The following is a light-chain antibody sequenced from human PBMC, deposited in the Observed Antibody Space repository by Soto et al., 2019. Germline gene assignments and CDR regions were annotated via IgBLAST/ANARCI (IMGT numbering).Light chain of an antibody. V-gene: IGKV1-5*03. Sequence: DIQMTQSPSTLCASVGDRVTITCLAIQSISIWLAWYQQKPGKAPKILIYKASSLESGVPSRFSGSGSGTEFTLTISSLQPDDFATYYCQQYNSYSITFGQGTRLETK. CDR2: KAS. CDR3: QQYNSYSIT. J-gene: IGKJ5*01. CDR1: QSISIW.